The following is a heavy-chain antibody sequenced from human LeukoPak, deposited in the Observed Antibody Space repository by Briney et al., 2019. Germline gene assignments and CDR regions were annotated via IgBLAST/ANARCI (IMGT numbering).Heavy chain of an antibody. CDR1: GFTFSSYA. V-gene: IGHV3-30-3*01. J-gene: IGHJ2*01. D-gene: IGHD3-16*02. Sequence: GGSLRLSCAASGFTFSSYAMHWVRQAPGKGLEWVAVISYDGSNKYYADSVKGRFTISGDNAKNSLYLQMNSLRAGDTAVYYCARAPRSDMITFGGVIVFRHWYFDLRGRGTLVTVSS. CDR3: ARAPRSDMITFGGVIVFRHWYFDL. CDR2: ISYDGSNK.